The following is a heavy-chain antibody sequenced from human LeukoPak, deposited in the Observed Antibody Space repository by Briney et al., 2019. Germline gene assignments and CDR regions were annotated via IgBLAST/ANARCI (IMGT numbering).Heavy chain of an antibody. D-gene: IGHD2-21*02. CDR3: ASQNPPHIVVVTADWGAFDI. CDR1: GGTFSSYA. V-gene: IGHV1-69*01. CDR2: IIPIFGTA. J-gene: IGHJ3*02. Sequence: GSSVKVSCKASGGTFSSYAISWVRQAPGQGLEWMGGIIPIFGTANYAQKFQGRVTITADESTSTAYMELSSLRSEDTAVYYCASQNPPHIVVVTADWGAFDIWGQGTMVTVSS.